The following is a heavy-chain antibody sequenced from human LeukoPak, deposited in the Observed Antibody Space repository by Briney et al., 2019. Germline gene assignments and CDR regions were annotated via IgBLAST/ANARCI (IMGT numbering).Heavy chain of an antibody. CDR3: ANTPGSMVNPRHDIDY. Sequence: GGSLRLSCAASGFTFSSYAMSWVRQAPGKGLEWVSAISGSGGSTYYADSVKGRFTISRDNSKNTLYLQMNSLRAEDTAVYYCANTPGSMVNPRHDIDYWGRGTMVTVSS. CDR2: ISGSGGST. D-gene: IGHD2-8*01. J-gene: IGHJ4*02. CDR1: GFTFSSYA. V-gene: IGHV3-23*01.